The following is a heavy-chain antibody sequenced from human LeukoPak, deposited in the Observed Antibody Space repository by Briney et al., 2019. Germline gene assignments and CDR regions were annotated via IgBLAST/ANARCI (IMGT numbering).Heavy chain of an antibody. Sequence: PSETLSLTCAVSGGSISSGNWWSWVRQPPGKGLEWIGEIWHSGNTNYNPSLKSRITMSLDTSRNQFSLKLSSVTAADTAVYYCVRDNLGSLDYWGQGTLFTVSS. CDR2: IWHSGNT. CDR3: VRDNLGSLDY. V-gene: IGHV4-4*02. J-gene: IGHJ4*02. D-gene: IGHD7-27*01. CDR1: GGSISSGNW.